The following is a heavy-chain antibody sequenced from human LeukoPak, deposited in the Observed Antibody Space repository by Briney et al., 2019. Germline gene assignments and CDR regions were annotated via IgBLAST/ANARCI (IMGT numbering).Heavy chain of an antibody. V-gene: IGHV1-2*02. CDR1: GYTSTGYY. CDR2: INPNSGGT. CDR3: ARGIISLQGAGFYYYYYYMDV. J-gene: IGHJ6*03. Sequence: ASVKVSCKASGYTSTGYYMHWVRQAPGQGLEWMGWINPNSGGTNYAQKFQGRVTMTRDTSISTAYMELSRLRSDDTAVYYCARGIISLQGAGFYYYYYYMDVWGKGTTVTISS. D-gene: IGHD3-10*01.